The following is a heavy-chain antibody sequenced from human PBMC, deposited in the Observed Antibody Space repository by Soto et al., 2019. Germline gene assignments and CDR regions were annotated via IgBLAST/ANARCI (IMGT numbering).Heavy chain of an antibody. Sequence: GGSLRLSCAASGFTFDDYAMHWVRQAPGKGLEWVSGISWNSGSIGYADSVKGRFTISRDNAKNSLYLQMNSLRAEDTALYYCAKDTARYCSSTSCYTGGAFDIWGQGTMVTVSS. V-gene: IGHV3-9*01. CDR3: AKDTARYCSSTSCYTGGAFDI. D-gene: IGHD2-2*02. J-gene: IGHJ3*02. CDR2: ISWNSGSI. CDR1: GFTFDDYA.